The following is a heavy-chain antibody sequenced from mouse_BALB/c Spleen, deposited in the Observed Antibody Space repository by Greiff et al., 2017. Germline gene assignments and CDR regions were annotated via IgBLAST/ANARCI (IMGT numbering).Heavy chain of an antibody. Sequence: QVQLQQSGPGLVQPSQSLSIICTVSGFSLTSYGVHWVRQSPGKGLEWLGVIWSGGSTDYNAAFISTLSISKDNSKSQVFFRMNSLQADDTAIYYCARRGDYSYYAMDYWGQGTSVTVSS. V-gene: IGHV2-4-1*01. D-gene: IGHD1-1*01. CDR1: GFSLTSYG. J-gene: IGHJ4*01. CDR2: IWSGGST. CDR3: ARRGDYSYYAMDY.